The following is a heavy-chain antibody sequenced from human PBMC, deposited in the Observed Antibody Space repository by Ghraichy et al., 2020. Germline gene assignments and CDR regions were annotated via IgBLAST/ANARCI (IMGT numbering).Heavy chain of an antibody. D-gene: IGHD6-13*01. CDR3: ARGGDSSWYFDS. CDR2: IKQDTSEK. CDR1: GFTFSNYW. Sequence: GGSLRLSCAASGFTFSNYWMSWVRQAPGKGLEWVANIKQDTSEKYYVDAVRGRFTISRDNAKNSLYLQMNSLRAEDTAVYYCARGGDSSWYFDSWGQGTLVTVSS. J-gene: IGHJ4*02. V-gene: IGHV3-7*03.